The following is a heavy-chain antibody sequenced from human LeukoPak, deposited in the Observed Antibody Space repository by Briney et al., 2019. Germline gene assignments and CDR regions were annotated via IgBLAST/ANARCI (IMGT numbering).Heavy chain of an antibody. V-gene: IGHV5-51*01. Sequence: GESLKISYQGSGYRFPTYWIGWVRQMPGKGLEWMGLIYPSDSNIRYSPAFQGQVTISVDKSINTAYLQWRSLKASDTAMYYCVRPKGEAAKLLNFDSWGQGTLVTVSS. D-gene: IGHD2-15*01. CDR2: IYPSDSNI. J-gene: IGHJ4*02. CDR3: VRPKGEAAKLLNFDS. CDR1: GYRFPTYW.